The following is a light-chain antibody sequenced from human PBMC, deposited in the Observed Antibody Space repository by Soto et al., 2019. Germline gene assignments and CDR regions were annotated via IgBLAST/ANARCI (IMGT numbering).Light chain of an antibody. CDR2: AAS. J-gene: IGKJ4*01. CDR1: QSVSSSY. Sequence: ENVLTQSPGTLSLSPGERATLSCRASQSVSSSYLVWHQQKPGQAPRLLIYAASRRATGIPDRFSGSGSGTEFTLTISSLEPEDFAVYYCQQRSNWPLTFGGGTKVDIK. CDR3: QQRSNWPLT. V-gene: IGKV3D-20*02.